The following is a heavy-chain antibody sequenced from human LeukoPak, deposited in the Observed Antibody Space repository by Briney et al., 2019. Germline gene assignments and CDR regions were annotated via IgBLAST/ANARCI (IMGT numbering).Heavy chain of an antibody. CDR2: IYSGGST. D-gene: IGHD3-10*01. CDR3: ARSGFSYFFDY. Sequence: GGSLRLSCAASGFTVSSNYMSWVRQAPGKGLEWVSVIYSGGSTYYADSVKGRFTISRDNSKNTLYLQMNSLRAEDTAVYYCARSGFSYFFDYWGQGTLATVSS. V-gene: IGHV3-66*01. CDR1: GFTVSSNY. J-gene: IGHJ4*02.